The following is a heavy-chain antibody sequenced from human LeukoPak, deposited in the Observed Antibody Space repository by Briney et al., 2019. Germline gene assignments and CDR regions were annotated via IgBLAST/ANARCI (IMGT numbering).Heavy chain of an antibody. Sequence: GGSLRLACAASGFTFRSYAMDWVRQAPGKGLEWVSGISESGVGTNYADSVKGRFTTSRDNSKNSLYLQMNSLRAEDTAVYYCAREYGYCSGGSCYSGGAYYGMDVWGQGTTVTVSS. CDR2: ISESGVGT. V-gene: IGHV3-23*01. CDR3: AREYGYCSGGSCYSGGAYYGMDV. J-gene: IGHJ6*02. D-gene: IGHD2-15*01. CDR1: GFTFRSYA.